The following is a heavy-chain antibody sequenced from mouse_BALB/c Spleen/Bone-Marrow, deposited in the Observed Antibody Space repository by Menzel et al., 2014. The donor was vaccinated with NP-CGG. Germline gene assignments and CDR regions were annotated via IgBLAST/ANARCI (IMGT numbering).Heavy chain of an antibody. CDR2: ISSGGSYT. CDR3: ARDSSGYFDY. CDR1: GFTFSYYG. J-gene: IGHJ2*01. D-gene: IGHD3-1*01. V-gene: IGHV5-9-4*01. Sequence: DVKLVESGGGLVKPGGSLKLSCAASGFTFSYYGMSWVRQSPEKRLEWVAEISSGGSYTHYPDTVTGRFTISRDNAKNTLYLEMSSLRSEDTAMYYCARDSSGYFDYWGQGTTLTVSS.